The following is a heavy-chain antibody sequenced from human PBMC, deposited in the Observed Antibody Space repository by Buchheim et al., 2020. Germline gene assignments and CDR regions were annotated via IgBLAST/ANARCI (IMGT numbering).Heavy chain of an antibody. V-gene: IGHV4-59*08. CDR2: IYYSGSI. D-gene: IGHD5-18*01. CDR3: ARSGYSYGYGY. Sequence: QVQLQESGPGLVKPSETLSLTCTVSGGSISSYYWSWIRQPPGKGLEWIGYIYYSGSINYNPSLKSRVTISVDTSKNQFSLKLSSVTAADTAVYYCARSGYSYGYGYWGQGTL. J-gene: IGHJ4*02. CDR1: GGSISSYY.